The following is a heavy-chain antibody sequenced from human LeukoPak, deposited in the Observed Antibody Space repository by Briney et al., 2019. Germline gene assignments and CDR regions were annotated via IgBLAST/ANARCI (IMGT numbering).Heavy chain of an antibody. CDR3: AREGITGRPYYYYYGMDV. D-gene: IGHD1-20*01. CDR1: GFTFSSYT. J-gene: IGHJ6*02. V-gene: IGHV3-74*01. CDR2: INSDGSST. Sequence: PGGSLRLSCAASGFTFSSYTMKWVRQAPGKGLVWVSRINSDGSSTSYADSVKGRFTVSRDNAKNTLYLQMNSLRAEDTAVYYCAREGITGRPYYYYYGMDVWGQGTTVTVSS.